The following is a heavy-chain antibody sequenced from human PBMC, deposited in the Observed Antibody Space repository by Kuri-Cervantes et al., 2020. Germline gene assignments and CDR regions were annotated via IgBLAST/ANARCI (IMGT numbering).Heavy chain of an antibody. D-gene: IGHD2-2*03. J-gene: IGHJ6*03. CDR1: GYTFTSYD. V-gene: IGHV1-8*01. CDR2: MNPNSGNT. Sequence: ASVKVSCKASGYTFTSYDINWVRQATGQGLEWMGWMNPNSGNTGYAQKFQGRVTMTRNTSISTAYMELSSLRSEDTAVYYCARGGYCSSTSCPPPDYYYYYMDVWGKGTTVTVSS. CDR3: ARGGYCSSTSCPPPDYYYYYMDV.